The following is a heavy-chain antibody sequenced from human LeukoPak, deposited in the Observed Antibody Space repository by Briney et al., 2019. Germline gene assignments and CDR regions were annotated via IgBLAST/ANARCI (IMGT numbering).Heavy chain of an antibody. V-gene: IGHV4-39*07. D-gene: IGHD3-10*01. CDR3: ARPTMVRELYYFDY. J-gene: IGHJ4*02. CDR2: INHSGST. CDR1: GGSISSSSYY. Sequence: PSETLSLTCTVSGGSISSSSYYWSWIRQPPGKGLEWIGEINHSGSTNYNPSLKSRVTISVDTSKDQFSLKLSSVTAADTAVYYCARPTMVRELYYFDYWGQGTLVTVSS.